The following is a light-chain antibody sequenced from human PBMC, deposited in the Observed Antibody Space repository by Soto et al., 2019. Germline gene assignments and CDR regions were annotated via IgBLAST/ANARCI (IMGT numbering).Light chain of an antibody. CDR1: QSVSSY. J-gene: IGKJ4*01. CDR2: GAS. Sequence: EIVLTQSPATLSLSPGERATLSCRASQSVSSYLAWYQQTPGQAPRLLIYGASNRATGIPDRFSGSGSGTDFTLTISRLEPEDFAVYYCQQYGSSPLTFGGGTKGDIK. V-gene: IGKV3-20*01. CDR3: QQYGSSPLT.